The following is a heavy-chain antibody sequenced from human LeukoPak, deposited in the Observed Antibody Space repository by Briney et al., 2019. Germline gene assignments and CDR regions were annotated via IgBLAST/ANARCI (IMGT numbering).Heavy chain of an antibody. V-gene: IGHV4-59*01. Sequence: SETLSLTCTVSGGSISSYYWSWIRQPPGKGLEWIGYIYYSGSTNYNPSLKSRVTISVDTSKNQFSLKLSPVTAADTAVYYCARAAYSSSWYWFDPWGQGTLVTVSS. CDR1: GGSISSYY. J-gene: IGHJ5*02. CDR2: IYYSGST. CDR3: ARAAYSSSWYWFDP. D-gene: IGHD6-13*01.